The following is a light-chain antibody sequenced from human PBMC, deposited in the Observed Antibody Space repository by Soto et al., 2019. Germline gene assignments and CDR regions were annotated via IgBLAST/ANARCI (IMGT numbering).Light chain of an antibody. CDR2: LNSDGSH. J-gene: IGLJ3*02. V-gene: IGLV4-69*01. CDR3: QTWGTGIGV. CDR1: SGHSTYA. Sequence: QLVVTQSPSASASLGASVKLTCTLSSGHSTYAIAWHQQQPEKGPRYLMNLNSDGSHSKGDGIPDRFSGSSSGTERYLTISSLQYEDEADYYCQTWGTGIGVFGGGTKLTVL.